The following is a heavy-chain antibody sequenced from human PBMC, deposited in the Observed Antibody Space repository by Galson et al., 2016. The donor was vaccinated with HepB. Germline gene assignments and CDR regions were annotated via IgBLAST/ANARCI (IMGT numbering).Heavy chain of an antibody. CDR3: TSAGANYGHNSDGHRPY. J-gene: IGHJ4*02. V-gene: IGHV3-7*03. D-gene: IGHD4-23*01. CDR1: GVTFSYYW. CDR2: IKPDGSER. Sequence: SLRLSCAGSGVTFSYYWMNWVRQAPGKGLELVATIKPDGSERYYVDSVQGRFTISRDNAKNSLFLQMNSLRAEDTAVYYCTSAGANYGHNSDGHRPYWGQGTLVTVSS.